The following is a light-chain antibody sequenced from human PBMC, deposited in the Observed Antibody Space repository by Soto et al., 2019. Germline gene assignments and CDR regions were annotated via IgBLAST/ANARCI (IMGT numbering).Light chain of an antibody. Sequence: EIALTQSPATLSLSPGARAPLSCRASQSVSSGYLAWYQQKAGQAPRLIMYDAYSRATGITDRFSGSGSGTDFTLTIVSLEPEEFAVYYCQQYGTSPRTFGQGTKVEIK. V-gene: IGKV3-20*01. CDR3: QQYGTSPRT. CDR2: DAY. J-gene: IGKJ1*01. CDR1: QSVSSGY.